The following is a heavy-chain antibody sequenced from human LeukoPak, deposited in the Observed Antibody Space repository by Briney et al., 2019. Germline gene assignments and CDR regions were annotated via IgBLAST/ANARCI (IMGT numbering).Heavy chain of an antibody. Sequence: PGGSLRLSCAASGFTLSNAWMNWVRQAPGKGLEWVAFIRYDGSNKYYADSVKGRFTISRDNSKNTLFLQMNSLRADDTAVYYCAKGGSSYSEMDYWGEGTLVTVSS. D-gene: IGHD3-22*01. J-gene: IGHJ4*02. CDR3: AKGGSSYSEMDY. CDR1: GFTLSNAW. CDR2: IRYDGSNK. V-gene: IGHV3-30*02.